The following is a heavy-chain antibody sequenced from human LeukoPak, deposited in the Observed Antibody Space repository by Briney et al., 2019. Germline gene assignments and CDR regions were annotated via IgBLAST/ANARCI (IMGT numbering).Heavy chain of an antibody. D-gene: IGHD3-10*01. CDR2: IGSGSGFI. CDR3: ARVAGESRDY. CDR1: GSTFSRYT. V-gene: IGHV3-21*01. J-gene: IGHJ4*02. Sequence: GGSLRLSCAVSGSTFSRYTMNWVRQAPGKGLEWVSSIGSGSGFIFSADSVKGRFTISRDNTKNSLYLQTNSLRVEDTAVYYCARVAGESRDYWGQGTLVTVSS.